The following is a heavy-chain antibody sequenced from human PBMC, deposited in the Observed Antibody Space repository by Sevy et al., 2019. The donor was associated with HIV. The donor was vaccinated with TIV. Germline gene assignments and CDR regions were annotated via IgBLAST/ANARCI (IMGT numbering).Heavy chain of an antibody. Sequence: ASVKVACKASGGTFSSYAISWVRQAPGQGLEWMGGIIPIFGTANYAQKFQGRVTITADESTSTAYMELSSLRSEDTAVYYCASGIAAAGSAFDIWGQGTMVTVSS. CDR1: GGTFSSYA. CDR2: IIPIFGTA. D-gene: IGHD6-13*01. J-gene: IGHJ3*02. V-gene: IGHV1-69*13. CDR3: ASGIAAAGSAFDI.